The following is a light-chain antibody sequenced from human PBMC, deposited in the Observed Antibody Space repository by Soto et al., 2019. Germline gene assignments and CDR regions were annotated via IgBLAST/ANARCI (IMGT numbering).Light chain of an antibody. CDR3: QSFDNSLSGFYV. J-gene: IGLJ1*01. Sequence: QSVLTQTPSVSGAPGQTITISGTGTDSNIGAGYDVHSYQHLPGRAPKLLIFGNTHRPSGVTARFSGSKSGTSASLAITGLQPEDEADYYCQSFDNSLSGFYVFGSGTKLTVL. V-gene: IGLV1-40*01. CDR2: GNT. CDR1: DSNIGAGYD.